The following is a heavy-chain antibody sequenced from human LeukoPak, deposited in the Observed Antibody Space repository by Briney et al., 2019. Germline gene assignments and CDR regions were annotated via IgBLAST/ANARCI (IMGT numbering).Heavy chain of an antibody. Sequence: GGSLRLSCAASGFTFSTYWMHWVRQAPGKGLVWVSRIDHDGINTYYADSVKGRFTISRDNAKNSLYLQMNSLRAEDTAVYYCARGNVAVSRDYWGQGTLATVSS. CDR2: IDHDGINT. CDR1: GFTFSTYW. D-gene: IGHD2-15*01. V-gene: IGHV3-74*01. CDR3: ARGNVAVSRDY. J-gene: IGHJ4*02.